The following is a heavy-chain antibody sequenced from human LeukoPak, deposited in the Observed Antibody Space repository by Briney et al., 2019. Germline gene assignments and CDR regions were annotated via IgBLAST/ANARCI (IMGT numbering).Heavy chain of an antibody. Sequence: ASVKVSCKASGYTFTGYYMHWVRQAPGQGLEWMGWINPNSGGTNYAQKFQGRVTMTRDTSISTAYMELSRLRSDDTAVYYCARVRSKTMIRFDYWGQGTLVTVSS. J-gene: IGHJ4*02. CDR2: INPNSGGT. CDR1: GYTFTGYY. V-gene: IGHV1-2*02. D-gene: IGHD3-22*01. CDR3: ARVRSKTMIRFDY.